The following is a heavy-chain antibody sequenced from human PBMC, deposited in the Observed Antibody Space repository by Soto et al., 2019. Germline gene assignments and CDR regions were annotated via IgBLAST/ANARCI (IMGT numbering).Heavy chain of an antibody. CDR3: ARDSGCSSTSCYSLWFGP. J-gene: IGHJ5*02. D-gene: IGHD2-2*01. Sequence: ASVKVSCKSSGYTFTGYYMHWVRQAPGQGLEWMGWINPNSGGTNYAQKFQGWVTMTRDTSISTAYMELSGLRSDDTAVYYCARDSGCSSTSCYSLWFGPWGQGTLVTVSS. CDR1: GYTFTGYY. V-gene: IGHV1-2*04. CDR2: INPNSGGT.